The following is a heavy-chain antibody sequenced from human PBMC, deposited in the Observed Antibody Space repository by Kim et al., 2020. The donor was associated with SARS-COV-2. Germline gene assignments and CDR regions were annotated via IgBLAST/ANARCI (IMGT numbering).Heavy chain of an antibody. V-gene: IGHV1-2*06. CDR2: INPNSGGA. CDR3: ARGLGDRTGFSYGDVVDI. CDR1: GYTFTGFF. J-gene: IGHJ3*02. Sequence: ASVKVSCKASGYTFTGFFIHWVRQAPGQGLEWMGRINPNSGGANYAQKFQGRVTMTRDTSISTAYMELSSLRSGDTAVFYCARGLGDRTGFSYGDVVDIW. D-gene: IGHD4-17*01.